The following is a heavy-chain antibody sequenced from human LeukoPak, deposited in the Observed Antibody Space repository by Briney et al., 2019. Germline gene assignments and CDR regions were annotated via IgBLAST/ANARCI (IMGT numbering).Heavy chain of an antibody. CDR2: IYYSGST. CDR3: ARRRDSSGYVDY. CDR1: GGSINTYF. Sequence: SGTLSLTCAVSGGSINTYFWSWIRQPPGKGLEWIGYIYYSGSTNYNPSLKSRVTISVDTSKNQFSLKLSYVTAADTAVYYCARRRDSSGYVDYWGQGTLVTVFS. D-gene: IGHD3-22*01. J-gene: IGHJ4*02. V-gene: IGHV4-59*08.